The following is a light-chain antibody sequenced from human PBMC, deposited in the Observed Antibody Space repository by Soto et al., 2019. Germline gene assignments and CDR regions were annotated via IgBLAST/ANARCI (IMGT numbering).Light chain of an antibody. Sequence: DVVMTQSPLSLPVTLGQPASISCRSSQSLAYVDGNTYLNWFQQRPGHSPRRLIYQVSNRDSGVPDRFSGSGSGTDFTLKISRVEADDVGVYYCMQGTHWPPYTFGQGTKLEIK. J-gene: IGKJ2*01. CDR3: MQGTHWPPYT. CDR1: QSLAYVDGNTY. V-gene: IGKV2-30*01. CDR2: QVS.